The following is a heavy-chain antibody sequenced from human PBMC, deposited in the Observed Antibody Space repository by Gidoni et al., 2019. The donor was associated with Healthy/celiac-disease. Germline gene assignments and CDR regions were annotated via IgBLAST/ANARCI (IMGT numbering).Heavy chain of an antibody. CDR1: GGSISSYY. V-gene: IGHV4-59*08. D-gene: IGHD2-21*02. J-gene: IGHJ4*02. CDR3: ARQEGVVTAPFDY. Sequence: QVQLQESGPGLVKPSETLSLTCTVSGGSISSYYWSWLRQPPGKGLEWIGYIYYSESTNYNPSLKSRVTISVDTSKNQFSLKLSSVTAADTAVYYCARQEGVVTAPFDYWGQGTLVTVSS. CDR2: IYYSEST.